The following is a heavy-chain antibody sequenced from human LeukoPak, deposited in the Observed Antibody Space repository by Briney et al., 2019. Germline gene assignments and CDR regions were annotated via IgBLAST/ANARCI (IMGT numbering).Heavy chain of an antibody. Sequence: PSETLSLTCTVSGGSISSSSYYWGWIRQPPGKGLEWIGSIYHSGSTYNNPSLKSRVTISVDTSKNQFSLKLSSMTAADTAVYSCARGDRILRAFDIWGQGTMVTVSS. CDR2: IYHSGST. CDR3: ARGDRILRAFDI. J-gene: IGHJ3*02. V-gene: IGHV4-39*07. CDR1: GGSISSSSYY. D-gene: IGHD2-15*01.